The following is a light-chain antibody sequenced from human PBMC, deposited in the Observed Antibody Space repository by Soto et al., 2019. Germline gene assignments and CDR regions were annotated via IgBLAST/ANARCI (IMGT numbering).Light chain of an antibody. J-gene: IGKJ5*01. CDR3: QQYGSSPFT. Sequence: EIVLTQSPATLSLSPGERATLSCRASQSVNNYLAWYQQRPGQAPRLLIYGASSRATGIPDRFSGSGSGTDFTLTISRLEPGDFAVYYCQQYGSSPFTFGQGTRLEIK. CDR2: GAS. CDR1: QSVNNY. V-gene: IGKV3-20*01.